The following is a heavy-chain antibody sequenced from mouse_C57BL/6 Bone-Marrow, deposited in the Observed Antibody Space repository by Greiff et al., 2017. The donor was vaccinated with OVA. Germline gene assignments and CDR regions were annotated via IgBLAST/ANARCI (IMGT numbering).Heavy chain of an antibody. CDR1: GYTFTSYW. CDR2: IYPGSGST. V-gene: IGHV1-55*01. D-gene: IGHD2-1*01. J-gene: IGHJ4*01. CDR3: ARCGNYFYYAMDY. Sequence: VQLQQSGAELVKPGASVKMSCKASGYTFTSYWITWVKQRPGQGLEWIGDIYPGSGSTNYNEKFKSKATLTVDTSSSTAYMQLSSLTSEDSAVYYCARCGNYFYYAMDYWGQGTSVTVSS.